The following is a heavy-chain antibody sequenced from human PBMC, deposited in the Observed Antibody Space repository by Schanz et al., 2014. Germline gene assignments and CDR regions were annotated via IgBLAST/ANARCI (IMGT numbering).Heavy chain of an antibody. D-gene: IGHD5-12*01. J-gene: IGHJ4*02. CDR2: ISGSGGST. CDR3: AKDPSHGGYDYYFDY. CDR1: GFTFSTYA. Sequence: EVQLLASGGGLVQPGGSLRLSCAASGFTFSTYAMSWVRQAPGKGLEWVSAISGSGGSTYYADSVKGRFAISRDNSKNTLYLQMNSLRAEDTAVYYCAKDPSHGGYDYYFDYWGQGTLVTVSS. V-gene: IGHV3-23*01.